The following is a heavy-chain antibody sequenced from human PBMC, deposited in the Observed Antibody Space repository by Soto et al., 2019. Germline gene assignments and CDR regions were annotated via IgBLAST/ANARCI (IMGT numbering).Heavy chain of an antibody. V-gene: IGHV4-34*01. CDR2: ISHSGGT. Sequence: QVQLQQWGAGLLKPSETLSLTCAVYGGSFSDYHSSWIRQTPGKGLEWIGEISHSGGTDYNPSLKSRVTMSLDTANILFSLKLTSVAAAATGIYYCARSKVYGANNLDYWGQVTLVTASS. CDR1: GGSFSDYH. J-gene: IGHJ4*02. D-gene: IGHD4-17*01. CDR3: ARSKVYGANNLDY.